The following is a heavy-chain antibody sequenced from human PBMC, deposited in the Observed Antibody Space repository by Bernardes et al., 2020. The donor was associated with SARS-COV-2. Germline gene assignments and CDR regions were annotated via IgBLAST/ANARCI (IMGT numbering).Heavy chain of an antibody. Sequence: SETLSLTCTVSGGSISSYYWSWIRQPAGKGLEWIGRLYSIGSTYYNPSLKSRVTMSVDTSKNQFSLRLSSVTAADTAMYYCATTGVAGTEGWFDSWGQGTLVTVSS. J-gene: IGHJ5*01. CDR2: LYSIGST. CDR3: ATTGVAGTEGWFDS. CDR1: GGSISSYY. V-gene: IGHV4-4*07. D-gene: IGHD6-19*01.